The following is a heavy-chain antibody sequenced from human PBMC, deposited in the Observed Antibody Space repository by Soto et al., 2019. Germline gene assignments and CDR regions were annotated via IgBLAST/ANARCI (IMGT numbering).Heavy chain of an antibody. D-gene: IGHD2-8*01. Sequence: EVQLLESGGGLVQPGGSLRLSCAASGFTFNNYAMSWVRQAPGKGLEWVSAISGSGGSTHYADSMKGRFTISRDNSKNTLCLQMNSLRAEDTAVYYCAKLASGHYCTNGVCLLYYCDYWGQGAQVTVSS. V-gene: IGHV3-23*01. CDR2: ISGSGGST. J-gene: IGHJ4*02. CDR1: GFTFNNYA. CDR3: AKLASGHYCTNGVCLLYYCDY.